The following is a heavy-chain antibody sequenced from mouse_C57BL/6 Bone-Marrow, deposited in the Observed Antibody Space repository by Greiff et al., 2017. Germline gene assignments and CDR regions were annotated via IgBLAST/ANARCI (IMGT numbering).Heavy chain of an antibody. CDR1: GFTFSSYG. D-gene: IGHD3-2*02. CDR2: ISSGGSYT. J-gene: IGHJ3*01. V-gene: IGHV5-6*01. CDR3: ARRGYIPPFAY. Sequence: EVQGVESGGDLVKPGGSLKLSCAASGFTFSSYGMSWVRQTPDKRLEWVATISSGGSYTYYPDSVKGRFTISRDNAKNTLYLQMSSLKSEDTAMYYCARRGYIPPFAYWGQGTLVTVSA.